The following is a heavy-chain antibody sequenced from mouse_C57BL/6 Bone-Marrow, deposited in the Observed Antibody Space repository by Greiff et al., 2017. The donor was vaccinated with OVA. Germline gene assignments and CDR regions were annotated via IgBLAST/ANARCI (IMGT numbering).Heavy chain of an antibody. CDR3: AKGEGSSVYAMDY. D-gene: IGHD1-1*01. CDR1: GFSLTSYG. Sequence: QVHVKQSGPGLVQPSQSLSITCTVSGFSLTSYGVHWVRQSPGKGLEWLGVIWRGGSTDYNAAFMSRLSITKDNSKSQVFFKMNSLQADDTAIYYCAKGEGSSVYAMDYWGQGTSVTVSS. V-gene: IGHV2-5*01. CDR2: IWRGGST. J-gene: IGHJ4*01.